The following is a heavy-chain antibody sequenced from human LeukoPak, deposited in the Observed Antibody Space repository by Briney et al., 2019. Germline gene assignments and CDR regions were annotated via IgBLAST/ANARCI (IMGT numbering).Heavy chain of an antibody. J-gene: IGHJ2*01. D-gene: IGHD3-9*01. CDR2: INHSGST. V-gene: IGHV4-34*01. CDR3: ATKLGYFWYFDL. CDR1: GGSFSGYY. Sequence: SETLSLTCAVHGGSFSGYYWSWIRQPPGKGLEWIGEINHSGSTNYNPSLKSRVTISVDTSKNQFSLKLSSVTAADTAVYYCATKLGYFWYFDLWGRGTLVTVSS.